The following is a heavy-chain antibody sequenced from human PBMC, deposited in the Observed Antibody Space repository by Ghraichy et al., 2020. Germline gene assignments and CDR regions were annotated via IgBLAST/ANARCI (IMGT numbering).Heavy chain of an antibody. J-gene: IGHJ3*02. V-gene: IGHV4-30-4*01. CDR3: VVWSGSKDAFDI. CDR1: GGSISSGDYY. Sequence: SEILSLTCTVSGGSISSGDYYWSWIRQPPGKGLEWIGYIYYSGSTYYNPSLKSRVTISVDTSKNQFSLKLSSVTAADTAVYYCVVWSGSKDAFDIWGQGTMVTVSS. D-gene: IGHD3-3*01. CDR2: IYYSGST.